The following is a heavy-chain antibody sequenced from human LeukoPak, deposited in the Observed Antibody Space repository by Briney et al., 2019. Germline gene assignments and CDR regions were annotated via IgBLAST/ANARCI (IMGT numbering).Heavy chain of an antibody. Sequence: SETLSLTCTVSGGSISSHYWSWIRQPPGKGLEWIGHIYYSGSTNYNPSLKSRVTISVDTSKNQFSLKLSSVTAADTVVYYCATESYSGSSVAFDIWGQGTMVTVSS. CDR1: GGSISSHY. D-gene: IGHD1-26*01. V-gene: IGHV4-59*11. J-gene: IGHJ3*02. CDR2: IYYSGST. CDR3: ATESYSGSSVAFDI.